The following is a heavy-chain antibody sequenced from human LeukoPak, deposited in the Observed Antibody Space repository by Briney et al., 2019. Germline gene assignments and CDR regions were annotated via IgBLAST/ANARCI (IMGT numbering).Heavy chain of an antibody. V-gene: IGHV3-15*01. D-gene: IGHD3-10*01. Sequence: GGPLRLSCAASGFTFSNAWMSWVRQAPGKGLEWVGRIKSKTDGGTTDYAAPVKGRFTISRDDSKNTLYLQMNSLKTEDTAVYYCTTDPRLVRGVNDYWGQGTLVTVSS. J-gene: IGHJ4*02. CDR2: IKSKTDGGTT. CDR3: TTDPRLVRGVNDY. CDR1: GFTFSNAW.